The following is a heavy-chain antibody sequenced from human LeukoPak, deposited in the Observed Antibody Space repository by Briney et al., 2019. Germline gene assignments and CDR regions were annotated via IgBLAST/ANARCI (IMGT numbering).Heavy chain of an antibody. CDR3: ASWARATPGYFDL. CDR1: GGSISTSNYY. J-gene: IGHJ2*01. V-gene: IGHV4-39*07. CDR2: IFYSGST. D-gene: IGHD3-16*01. Sequence: PSETLSLTCTVSGGSISTSNYYWGWIRQPPGKGLEWIGNIFYSGSTYYSPSLKSRVTISLDTSKNQFSLKLSSVTAADTAVYYCASWARATPGYFDLWGRGTLVTVSS.